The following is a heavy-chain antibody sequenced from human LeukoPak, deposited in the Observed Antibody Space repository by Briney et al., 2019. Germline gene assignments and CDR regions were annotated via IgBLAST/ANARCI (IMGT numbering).Heavy chain of an antibody. V-gene: IGHV1-69*13. D-gene: IGHD3-22*01. Sequence: GASVKVSCKASGGTFSSYAISWVRQAPGQGLEWMGGIIPIFGTANYAQKFQGRVTITADESTSTAYMELSSLRSEDTAVYYCAAEWDDSRYRAFDIWGQGTMVTVSS. CDR1: GGTFSSYA. J-gene: IGHJ3*02. CDR3: AAEWDDSRYRAFDI. CDR2: IIPIFGTA.